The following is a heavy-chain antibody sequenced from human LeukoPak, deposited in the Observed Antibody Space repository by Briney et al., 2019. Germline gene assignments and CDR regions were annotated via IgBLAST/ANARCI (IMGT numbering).Heavy chain of an antibody. Sequence: GGSLRLSCAASGFTFSSYAMSWVRQAPGKGLKWVSAISGSGGSTYYADSVKGRFTISRDNSKNTLYLQMNSLRAEDTAVYYCGGGIAAAQRHWFDPWGQGTLVTVSS. CDR2: ISGSGGST. J-gene: IGHJ5*02. CDR3: GGGIAAAQRHWFDP. V-gene: IGHV3-23*01. CDR1: GFTFSSYA. D-gene: IGHD6-13*01.